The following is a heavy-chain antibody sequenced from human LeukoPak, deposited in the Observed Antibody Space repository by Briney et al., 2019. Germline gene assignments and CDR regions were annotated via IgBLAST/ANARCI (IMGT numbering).Heavy chain of an antibody. V-gene: IGHV5-51*01. J-gene: IGHJ5*02. Sequence: GESLKISCKGSGYSFTSYWIGWVRQMPGKGLEWMGIIYPGDSDTRYSPSFQGQVTISADKSISTAYLQWSSLKASATAMYYCARLYCSSTSCYMYRLGYHWFDPWGQGTLVTVSS. CDR1: GYSFTSYW. CDR2: IYPGDSDT. D-gene: IGHD2-2*02. CDR3: ARLYCSSTSCYMYRLGYHWFDP.